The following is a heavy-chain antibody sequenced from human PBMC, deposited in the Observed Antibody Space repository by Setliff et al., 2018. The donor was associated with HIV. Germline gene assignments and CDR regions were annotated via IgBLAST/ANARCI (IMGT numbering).Heavy chain of an antibody. CDR2: IYPGDSDT. J-gene: IGHJ3*02. CDR1: GYSFTNYW. V-gene: IGHV5-51*01. CDR3: ARRGDYHILTGYYSGPHDAFDI. Sequence: GESLKISCKGSGYSFTNYWIAWVRQMPGRGLEWMGIIYPGDSDTRYSPSFQGQVTISADKSISTAYLQWSSLKASDTAMYYGARRGDYHILTGYYSGPHDAFDIWGQGTMVPVSS. D-gene: IGHD3-9*01.